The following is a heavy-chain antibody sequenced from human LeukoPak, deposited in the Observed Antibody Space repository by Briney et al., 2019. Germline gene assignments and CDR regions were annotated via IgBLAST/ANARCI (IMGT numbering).Heavy chain of an antibody. Sequence: PGGSLRLSCAASGFTFSSYAMSWVRQAPGKGLEWVAVIWNDGSKEYYADSVKGRFTISRDNSENTLHLQMNSLRAEDTAVYYCARDVWEQRYFQHWGQGTLVTVSS. D-gene: IGHD1-26*01. CDR2: IWNDGSKE. J-gene: IGHJ1*01. V-gene: IGHV3-33*08. CDR3: ARDVWEQRYFQH. CDR1: GFTFSSYA.